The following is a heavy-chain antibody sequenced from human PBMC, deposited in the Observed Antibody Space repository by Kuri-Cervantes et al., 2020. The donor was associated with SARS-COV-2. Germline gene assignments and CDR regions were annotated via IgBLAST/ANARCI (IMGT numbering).Heavy chain of an antibody. CDR1: GFTFSSYG. J-gene: IGHJ4*02. D-gene: IGHD1-26*01. CDR2: IWYGGSNK. CDR3: AKDLSGSFAFDY. V-gene: IGHV3-30*02. Sequence: GGSLRLSCAASGFTFSSYGMHWVRQAPGKGLEWVAVIWYGGSNKYYADSVKGRFTISRDNSKNTLYLQMNSLRAEDTAVYYCAKDLSGSFAFDYWGQGTLVTVSS.